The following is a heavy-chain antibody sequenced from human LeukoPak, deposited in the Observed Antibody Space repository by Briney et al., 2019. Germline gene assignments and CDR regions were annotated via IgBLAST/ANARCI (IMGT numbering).Heavy chain of an antibody. V-gene: IGHV4-31*03. CDR3: ARDRGAAAGIFDY. D-gene: IGHD6-13*01. Sequence: SETLSLTCTVSGGSISSGGYYWSWIRQHPGKGLYWIGYIYYSGSTYYNPSLKSRVTISVDTSKNQFSLNLSSVTAADTAVYYCARDRGAAAGIFDYWGQGTLVTVSS. CDR2: IYYSGST. CDR1: GGSISSGGYY. J-gene: IGHJ4*02.